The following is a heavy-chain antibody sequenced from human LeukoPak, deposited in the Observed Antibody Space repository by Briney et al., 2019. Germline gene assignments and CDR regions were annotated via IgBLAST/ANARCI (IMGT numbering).Heavy chain of an antibody. V-gene: IGHV4-4*07. CDR1: GGSMSSFY. CDR2: ISTSGST. D-gene: IGHD5-24*01. CDR3: ARGGYNDLGY. J-gene: IGHJ4*02. Sequence: PSETLSLTCTVSGGSMSSFYWSWIRQPAGKGLEWIGRISTSGSTRYNPSLTSRVTMSVDMSKSQFSLNLSSVTAADTAVYYCARGGYNDLGYWGQGTLVTVSS.